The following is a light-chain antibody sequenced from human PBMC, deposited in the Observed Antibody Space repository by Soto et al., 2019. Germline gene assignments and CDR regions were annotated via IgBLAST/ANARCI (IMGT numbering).Light chain of an antibody. Sequence: IKMTQSPSTLSVSVCDRVTMICRASQSISSWLAWYQQKPGKAPKLLIYDASSLESGVPSMFSGSGSGTEFTLTISSLHPDYCATYYCQQYNSYRTFGQGTEVDIK. CDR1: QSISSW. CDR3: QQYNSYRT. J-gene: IGKJ1*01. CDR2: DAS. V-gene: IGKV1-5*02.